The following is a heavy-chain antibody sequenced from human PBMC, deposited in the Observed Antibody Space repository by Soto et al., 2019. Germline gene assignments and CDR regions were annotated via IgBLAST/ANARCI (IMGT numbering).Heavy chain of an antibody. J-gene: IGHJ4*02. D-gene: IGHD3-22*01. CDR3: VKGEYYYDSSGYYPFDY. CDR2: ISTNGGST. CDR1: GFTFSSYA. V-gene: IGHV3-64D*06. Sequence: LRLSCSASGFTFSSYAMHWVRQAPGKGLEYVSSISTNGGSTHYADSVKGRFTISRDNSKNTQYPQMSSLRADDTAVYYCVKGEYYYDSSGYYPFDYWGQGTLVTVS.